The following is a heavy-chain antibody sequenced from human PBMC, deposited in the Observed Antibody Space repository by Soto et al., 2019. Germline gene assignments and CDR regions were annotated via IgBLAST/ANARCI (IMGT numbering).Heavy chain of an antibody. V-gene: IGHV3-74*01. CDR2: INSDGSST. CDR1: GFTFSSYW. CDR3: ARGGRCSSTSCYPRLETNWFDR. D-gene: IGHD2-2*01. Sequence: EVQLVESGGGLVQPGGSLRLSCAASGFTFSSYWMHWVRQAPGKGLVWVSRINSDGSSTTYADSVKGRFTISRDNAKNTLYLQMNSLRAEDTDVYYCARGGRCSSTSCYPRLETNWFDRWGQGTLVTVSS. J-gene: IGHJ5*02.